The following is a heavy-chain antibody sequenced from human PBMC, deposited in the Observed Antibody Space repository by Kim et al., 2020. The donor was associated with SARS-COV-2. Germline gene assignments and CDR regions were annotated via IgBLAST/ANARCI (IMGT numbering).Heavy chain of an antibody. V-gene: IGHV3-7*01. Sequence: GGSLRLSCAASGFTFSSYWMSWVRQAPGKGLEWVANIKQDGSEKYYVDSVKGRFTISRDNAKNSLYLQMNSLRAEDTAVYYCARGGYYGSNGMDVWGQGTTVTVSS. CDR2: IKQDGSEK. D-gene: IGHD3-10*01. CDR1: GFTFSSYW. CDR3: ARGGYYGSNGMDV. J-gene: IGHJ6*02.